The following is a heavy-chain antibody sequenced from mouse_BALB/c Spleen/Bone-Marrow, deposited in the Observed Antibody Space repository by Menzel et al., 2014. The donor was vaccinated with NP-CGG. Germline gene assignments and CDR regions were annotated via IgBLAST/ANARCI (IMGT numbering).Heavy chain of an antibody. V-gene: IGHV1-80*01. D-gene: IGHD2-4*01. CDR2: TYPGDGDA. Sequence: QVQLQQPGAELVRPGSSVKISCKASGYAFSNYGMNWVKQRPGQGLEWIGQTYPGDGDANYNGKFKGRVTLTADKSSSTAYMQLSSLTSEDSAVYFCASVYDYGRGYAMDYWGQGTSVTVSS. CDR3: ASVYDYGRGYAMDY. CDR1: GYAFSNYG. J-gene: IGHJ4*01.